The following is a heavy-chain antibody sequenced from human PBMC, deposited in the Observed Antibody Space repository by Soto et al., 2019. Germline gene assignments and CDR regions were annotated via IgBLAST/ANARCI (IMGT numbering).Heavy chain of an antibody. J-gene: IGHJ6*02. Sequence: QLQLQESGPGLVKPSETLSLTCTVSGGSISSSSYYWGWIRQPPGKGLEWIGSIYYSGSTYYNPSLKSRVTISVDTSKNQFSLKLSSVTAADTAVYYCVPITMVRGVMESYYYGMDVWGQGTTVTVSS. D-gene: IGHD3-10*01. CDR1: GGSISSSSYY. CDR2: IYYSGST. V-gene: IGHV4-39*01. CDR3: VPITMVRGVMESYYYGMDV.